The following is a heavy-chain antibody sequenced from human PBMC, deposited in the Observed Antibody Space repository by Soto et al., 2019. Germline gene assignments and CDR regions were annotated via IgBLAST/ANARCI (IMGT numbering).Heavy chain of an antibody. Sequence: GGSLRLSCAASGFTFSSYAMHWVRQAPGKGLEWVAVISYDESNKYYADPVKGRFTISRDNYKNTLYLQMNSLRAEDTAVYYCARDRKRYCTNGVCYGFDYWGQGTLVTVSS. D-gene: IGHD2-8*01. CDR2: ISYDESNK. J-gene: IGHJ4*02. CDR3: ARDRKRYCTNGVCYGFDY. CDR1: GFTFSSYA. V-gene: IGHV3-30-3*01.